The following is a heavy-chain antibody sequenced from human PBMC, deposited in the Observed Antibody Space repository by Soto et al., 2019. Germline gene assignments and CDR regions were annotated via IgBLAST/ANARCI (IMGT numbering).Heavy chain of an antibody. D-gene: IGHD1-1*01. V-gene: IGHV3-23*01. Sequence: EVHLLESGGGLVQPGGSLRLSCAASGFTFSDYAITWVRQAPGKGLAWVSAISGRGSSTFYADAVKGRFTISRDNSKNTVYLQMNSLRAEDTAVYYCAKGAAGRTNNYGDYWGQGTLVTVSS. CDR2: ISGRGSST. CDR3: AKGAAGRTNNYGDY. J-gene: IGHJ4*02. CDR1: GFTFSDYA.